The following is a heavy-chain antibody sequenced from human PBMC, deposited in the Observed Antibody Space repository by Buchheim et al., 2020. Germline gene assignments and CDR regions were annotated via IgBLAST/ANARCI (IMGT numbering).Heavy chain of an antibody. J-gene: IGHJ5*02. CDR2: ISTSGSTI. CDR3: ARDRGSSSCSFACNWFDP. V-gene: IGHV3-11*01. CDR1: GFTFSDYY. Sequence: QVQLVESGGGLVKPGGSLRLSCEASGFTFSDYYMSWIRQAPGKGLEWVSYISTSGSTIYYADSVKGRFTISRDDAQNSLSLEMNSLRVEDTAVYYCARDRGSSSCSFACNWFDPWGQGTL. D-gene: IGHD2-2*01.